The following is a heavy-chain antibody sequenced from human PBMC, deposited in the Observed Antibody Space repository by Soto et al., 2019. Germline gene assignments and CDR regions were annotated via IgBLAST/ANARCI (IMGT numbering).Heavy chain of an antibody. CDR3: ARDQDIVLVPAAMGY. V-gene: IGHV1-18*01. J-gene: IGHJ4*02. CDR2: ISAYNGNT. Sequence: QVQLVQSGAEVKKPGASVKVSCKASGYTFTSYGISWVRQAPGQGLEWMGWISAYNGNTNYAQKRQGRVTMTTDPSTSGACRELRSLRSDDTAVYYCARDQDIVLVPAAMGYWGQGTLVTVSS. CDR1: GYTFTSYG. D-gene: IGHD2-2*01.